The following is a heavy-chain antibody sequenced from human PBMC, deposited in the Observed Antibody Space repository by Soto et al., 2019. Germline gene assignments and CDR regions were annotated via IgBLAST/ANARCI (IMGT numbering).Heavy chain of an antibody. J-gene: IGHJ4*02. V-gene: IGHV3-23*01. D-gene: IGHD3-9*01. CDR2: ISGSGGGT. CDR1: GFTFRSYA. CDR3: AKDEDDILTDYYGLFDY. Sequence: EVQLLESGGGLVQPGGSLRLSCAASGFTFRSYAMSWVRQAPGKGLEWVSAISGSGGGTYYADSVKGRFTISRDNSKNTLYLQMNSLRAEYTAVYYCAKDEDDILTDYYGLFDYWGQGTLVTVSS.